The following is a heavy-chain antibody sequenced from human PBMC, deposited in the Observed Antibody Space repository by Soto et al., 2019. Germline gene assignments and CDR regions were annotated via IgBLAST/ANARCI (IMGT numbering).Heavy chain of an antibody. CDR3: ASLDSGRGNSYNS. V-gene: IGHV4-59*08. CDR2: MYYTGST. CDR1: GDSISSYS. J-gene: IGHJ4*02. Sequence: SETLSLTCTVSGDSISSYSWTWIRQPPGRRLEWIGYMYYTGSTNYNPSLKSRVSISVDTSKNQFSLKLRSVTAEDTAVYYCASLDSGRGNSYNSGGQGT. D-gene: IGHD1-20*01.